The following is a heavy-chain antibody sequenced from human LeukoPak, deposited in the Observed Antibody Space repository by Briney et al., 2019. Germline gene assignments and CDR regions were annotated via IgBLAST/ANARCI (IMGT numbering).Heavy chain of an antibody. V-gene: IGHV4-4*09. D-gene: IGHD1-26*01. J-gene: IGHJ4*02. CDR2: ISDSGST. CDR1: DASISGHY. CDR3: ASLGGTYDY. Sequence: PSETLSLTCSVSDASISGHYLTWIRQPPGKGLEWIGYISDSGSTNYRPSLKSRVTISRDTSKSQVSLRMRSVTAADTAVYFCASLGGTYDYWGQGIQVVVSS.